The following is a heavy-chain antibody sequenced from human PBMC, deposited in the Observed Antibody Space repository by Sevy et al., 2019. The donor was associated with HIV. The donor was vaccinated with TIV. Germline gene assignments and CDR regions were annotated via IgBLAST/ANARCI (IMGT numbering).Heavy chain of an antibody. CDR3: ARVRYTYGSYYFDY. D-gene: IGHD5-18*01. J-gene: IGHJ4*02. CDR1: EFTFSDYY. CDR2: ISSRGSTI. Sequence: GGSLRLSCAASEFTFSDYYISWIRQAPGKGLEWVTYISSRGSTIYYADSVKGRFTISRDNAKNSLYLQMNSLRAEDTAVYYCARVRYTYGSYYFDYCGQGTLVTVSS. V-gene: IGHV3-11*01.